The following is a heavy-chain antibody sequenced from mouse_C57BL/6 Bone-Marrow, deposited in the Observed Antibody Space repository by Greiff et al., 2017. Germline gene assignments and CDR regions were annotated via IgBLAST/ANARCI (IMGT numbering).Heavy chain of an antibody. CDR3: ARDWAYYSNYVWFAY. CDR1: GYSITSGYY. J-gene: IGHJ3*01. D-gene: IGHD2-5*01. Sequence: EESGPGLVKPSQSLSLTCSVTGYSITSGYYWNWIRQFPGNKLEWMGYISYDGSNNYNPSLKNRISITRDTSKNQFFLKLNSVTTEDTATYYCARDWAYYSNYVWFAYWGQGTLVTVSA. CDR2: ISYDGSN. V-gene: IGHV3-6*01.